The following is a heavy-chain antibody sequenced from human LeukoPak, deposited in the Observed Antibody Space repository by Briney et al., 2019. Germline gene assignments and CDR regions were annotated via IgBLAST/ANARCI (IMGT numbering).Heavy chain of an antibody. V-gene: IGHV1-46*01. J-gene: IGHJ6*03. D-gene: IGHD2-2*01. CDR2: INPSGGST. CDR1: GYTFTSYY. Sequence: GASVKVSCKASGYTFTSYYMHWVRQAPGQGLEWMGIINPSGGSTSYAQKFQGRVTMTRDTSISTAYMELSRLRSDDTAVYYCARGGVVVPAVPAYYYYYYYMDVWGKGTTVTVSS. CDR3: ARGGVVVPAVPAYYYYYYYMDV.